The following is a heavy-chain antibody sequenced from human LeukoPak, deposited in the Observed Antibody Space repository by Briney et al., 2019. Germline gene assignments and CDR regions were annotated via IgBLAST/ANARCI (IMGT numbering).Heavy chain of an antibody. CDR2: IYSSGST. Sequence: PSETLSLTCSVSGMSGGPISSYFWSWIRQPAGKGLEWIGRIYSSGSTTYNPSLKSRVTMSVDTSRNQFSLKLSSVTAADTAVYYCARDGERDDPYFDYWGQGSLVTVSS. CDR3: ARDGERDDPYFDY. V-gene: IGHV4-4*07. CDR1: GMSGGPISSYF. J-gene: IGHJ4*02. D-gene: IGHD1-1*01.